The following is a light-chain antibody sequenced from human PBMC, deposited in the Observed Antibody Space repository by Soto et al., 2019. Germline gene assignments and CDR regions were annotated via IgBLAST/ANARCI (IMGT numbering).Light chain of an antibody. V-gene: IGLV1-44*01. CDR3: AAWDDILNGVL. CDR1: SSNIGSNT. J-gene: IGLJ2*01. CDR2: SYN. Sequence: QSVLTQPPSASGTPGQRVIISCSGSSSNIGSNTVNWYQQIPGTAPKLLIYSYNQRPSGVPDRFSGSKSDTSASPAISGLQSEDEAEYYCAAWDDILNGVLFGGGTKLTVL.